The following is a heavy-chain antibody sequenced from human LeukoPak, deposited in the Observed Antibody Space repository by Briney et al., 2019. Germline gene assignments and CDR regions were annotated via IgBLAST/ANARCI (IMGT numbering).Heavy chain of an antibody. J-gene: IGHJ3*02. CDR2: ISAYNGNT. D-gene: IGHD6-25*01. V-gene: IGHV1-18*01. Sequence: GSSVKVSCKASGYTFTSYDINWVRQAPGQGLEWMGWISAYNGNTNYAQKLQGRVTMTTDTSTSTAYMELRNLRSDDTAVYYCARSRVIGAGGAFDIWGQGTMVTVSS. CDR1: GYTFTSYD. CDR3: ARSRVIGAGGAFDI.